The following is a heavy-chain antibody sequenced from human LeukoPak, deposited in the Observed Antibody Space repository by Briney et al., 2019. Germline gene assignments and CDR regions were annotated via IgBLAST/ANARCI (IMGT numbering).Heavy chain of an antibody. V-gene: IGHV3-7*01. CDR2: IKQDGSEK. CDR1: GFTFSSYW. J-gene: IGHJ4*02. D-gene: IGHD6-13*01. Sequence: GGSLRLSCAASGFTFSSYWMTWVRQAPGKGLEWVANIKQDGSEKYYVDSVRGRFIISRDNAQNSLSLQMNILRPQDTAVYYCARDGAAAGICYWGQGTLVTVSS. CDR3: ARDGAAAGICY.